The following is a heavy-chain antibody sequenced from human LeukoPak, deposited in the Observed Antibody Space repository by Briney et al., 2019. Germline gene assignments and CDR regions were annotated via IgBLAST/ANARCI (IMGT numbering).Heavy chain of an antibody. D-gene: IGHD3-22*01. J-gene: IGHJ4*02. Sequence: GGSLRLSCAASGFTFSGYAMSWVRQAPGKGLEWVSTISDNGGRTYYADSVKGRFTISRDNSKNTLFLQMNSLRAEDSAVYYCATDREGDPSAYYLVGGQGTLITVSS. CDR2: ISDNGGRT. CDR3: ATDREGDPSAYYLV. V-gene: IGHV3-23*01. CDR1: GFTFSGYA.